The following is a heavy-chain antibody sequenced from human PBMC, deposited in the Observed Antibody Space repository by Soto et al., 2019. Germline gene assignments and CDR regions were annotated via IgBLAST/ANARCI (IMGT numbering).Heavy chain of an antibody. CDR1: GFTFSSYA. CDR3: AKAFDYYDSSGYYYYFDY. V-gene: IGHV3-23*01. J-gene: IGHJ4*02. D-gene: IGHD3-22*01. Sequence: GSLRLSCAASGFTFSSYAMSWVRQAPGKGLEWVSAISGSGGSTYYADSVKGRFTISRDNSKNTLYLQMNSLRAEDTAVYYSAKAFDYYDSSGYYYYFDYWGQGTLVTVSS. CDR2: ISGSGGST.